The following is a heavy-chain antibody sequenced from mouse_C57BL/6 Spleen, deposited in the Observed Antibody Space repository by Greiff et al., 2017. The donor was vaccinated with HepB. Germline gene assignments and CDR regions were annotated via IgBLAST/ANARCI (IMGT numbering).Heavy chain of an antibody. D-gene: IGHD2-4*01. Sequence: QVQLKQPGAELVKPGASVKLSCKASGYTFTSYWMHWVKQRPGRGLEWIGRIDPNSGGTKYNEKFKSKATLTVDKPSSTAYMQLSSLTSEDSAVYYCARIYYDYDEEGFAYGGQGTLVTVSA. V-gene: IGHV1-72*01. CDR3: ARIYYDYDEEGFAY. CDR1: GYTFTSYW. J-gene: IGHJ3*01. CDR2: IDPNSGGT.